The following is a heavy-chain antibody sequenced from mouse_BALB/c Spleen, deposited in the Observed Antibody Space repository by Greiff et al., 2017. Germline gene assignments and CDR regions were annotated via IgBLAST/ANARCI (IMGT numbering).Heavy chain of an antibody. Sequence: VMLVESGPGLVAPSQSLSITCTVSGFSLTSYGVHWVRQPPGKGLEWLGVIWAGGSTNYNSALMSRLSINKENSKSQVFLKMNSLRTDDTAMYYCARYRDDAWYFDVWGAGTTVTVSS. V-gene: IGHV2-9*02. J-gene: IGHJ1*01. D-gene: IGHD2-14*01. CDR1: GFSLTSYG. CDR2: IWAGGST. CDR3: ARYRDDAWYFDV.